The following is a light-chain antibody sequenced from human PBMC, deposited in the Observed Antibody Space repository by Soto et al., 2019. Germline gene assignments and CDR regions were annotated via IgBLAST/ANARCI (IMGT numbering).Light chain of an antibody. CDR2: AAS. Sequence: IDRTHTPSSLSAAIGGRVTITYRASQSISSYLTWYQQKPGKAPKLLIYAASSLQSGVPSRFSGSGSGTEFTLTISSLQPEDFSTYFCQQGSTTPLTFGLGTRLEIK. V-gene: IGKV1-39*01. J-gene: IGKJ5*01. CDR1: QSISSY. CDR3: QQGSTTPLT.